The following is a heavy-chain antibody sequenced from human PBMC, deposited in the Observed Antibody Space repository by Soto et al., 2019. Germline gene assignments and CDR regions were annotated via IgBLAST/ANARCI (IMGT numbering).Heavy chain of an antibody. J-gene: IGHJ4*02. CDR1: GFTFSSYA. V-gene: IGHV3-23*01. CDR2: IGVGGGDR. CDR3: ARVRFGELV. Sequence: EVQLLESEGGLVQPGGSLRLSCAASGFTFSSYAMSWVRQAPGKGLEWVSIIGVGGGDRYYPESVKGRFTISRDNSRDTLYLEMNSLRDEHTAVYYCARVRFGELVWGQGTLVTVSS. D-gene: IGHD3-10*01.